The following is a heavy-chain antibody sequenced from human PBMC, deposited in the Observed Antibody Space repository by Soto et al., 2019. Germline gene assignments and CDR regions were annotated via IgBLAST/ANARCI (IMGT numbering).Heavy chain of an antibody. Sequence: QVQLVQSGAEVKKPGASVKVSCKASGYTFTGYYMHWVRQAPGHGLEWMGWINPNSGGTNYAQKFQGWVTMTRDTSISTAYMELSRLRSDDTAVYYCARGGLRSSWYLGTHFDYWGQGTLVTVSS. CDR1: GYTFTGYY. D-gene: IGHD6-13*01. CDR3: ARGGLRSSWYLGTHFDY. J-gene: IGHJ4*02. V-gene: IGHV1-2*04. CDR2: INPNSGGT.